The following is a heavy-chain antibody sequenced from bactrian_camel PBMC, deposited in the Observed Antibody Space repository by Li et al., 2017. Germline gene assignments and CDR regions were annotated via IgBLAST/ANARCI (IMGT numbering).Heavy chain of an antibody. CDR1: GLSVSDFS. J-gene: IGHJ6*01. D-gene: IGHD2*01. Sequence: HVQLVESGGGSVQNGGSLRLSCAPSGLSVSDFSMAWFRQSPGKEREGVAAIGRDGSTNVANSVKGRFTISKDNAKSTLYLQMNSLKPEDTAMYYCAAYDGGDWTVRDIDVFGYWGQGTQVTVS. CDR2: IGRDGST. CDR3: AAYDGGDWTVRDIDVFGY. V-gene: IGHV3S55*01.